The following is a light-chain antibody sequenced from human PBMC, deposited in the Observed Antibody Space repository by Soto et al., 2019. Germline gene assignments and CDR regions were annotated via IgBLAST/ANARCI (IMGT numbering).Light chain of an antibody. J-gene: IGLJ1*01. V-gene: IGLV2-8*01. CDR3: SSYAGSSNV. Sequence: QSALTQPPSASGSPGQSVAISCTGTTSDVGGYNYDSWYQQHPRKAPKLMIYEVNKRPSGVPDRFSGSKSGNTASLTVSGLQAEDEADYYCSSYAGSSNVFRTGTKVTVL. CDR1: TSDVGGYNY. CDR2: EVN.